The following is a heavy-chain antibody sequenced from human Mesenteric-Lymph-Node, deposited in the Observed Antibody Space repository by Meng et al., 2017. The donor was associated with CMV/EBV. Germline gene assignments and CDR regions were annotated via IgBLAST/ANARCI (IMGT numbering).Heavy chain of an antibody. Sequence: ASVKVSCKASGYTFTGYYMHWVRQAPGQGLEWMGWINPNSGGTNYAQKFQGRVTMTRDTSISTAYMELSGLTSDDTAVYYCARDLSQQWELLSYYYGMDVWGQGTTVTVSS. D-gene: IGHD1-26*01. CDR3: ARDLSQQWELLSYYYGMDV. J-gene: IGHJ6*02. CDR1: GYTFTGYY. V-gene: IGHV1-2*02. CDR2: INPNSGGT.